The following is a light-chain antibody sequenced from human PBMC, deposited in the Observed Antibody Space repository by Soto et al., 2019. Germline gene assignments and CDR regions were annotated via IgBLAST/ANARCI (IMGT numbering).Light chain of an antibody. CDR1: SRDVGIYNL. CDR3: CSHEASSNYV. Sequence: QSALTQPASVSGSPGQSITISCTGTSRDVGIYNLVSWYQLHPGKVPKLIIYEDTKRPSGISSRFSGSESGITAFLTISGLQAEDEAHYYCCSHEASSNYVLGLGTKVT. CDR2: EDT. V-gene: IGLV2-23*01. J-gene: IGLJ1*01.